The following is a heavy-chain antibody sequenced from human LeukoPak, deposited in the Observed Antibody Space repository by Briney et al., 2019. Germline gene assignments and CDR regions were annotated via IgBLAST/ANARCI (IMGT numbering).Heavy chain of an antibody. D-gene: IGHD2-15*01. V-gene: IGHV3-21*01. CDR3: ARNRYCVVANCNDRDLDY. CDR2: ISSRSNYI. CDR1: GFSFSDHN. J-gene: IGHJ4*02. Sequence: GGSLRLSCAVSGFSFSDHNMNWVRQAPGKGLEWVASISSRSNYIYYADSLRGRVTVSRDNAKSSLYLQMNSLRDEDTAVYFCARNRYCVVANCNDRDLDYWGQGTLVTVSS.